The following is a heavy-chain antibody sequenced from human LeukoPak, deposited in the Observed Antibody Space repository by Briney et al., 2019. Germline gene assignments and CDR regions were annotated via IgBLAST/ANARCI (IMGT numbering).Heavy chain of an antibody. CDR3: ATSQYSSSPMDYFDY. D-gene: IGHD6-6*01. J-gene: IGHJ4*02. CDR1: GFTFSDYY. CDR2: ISSSGSTI. V-gene: IGHV3-11*04. Sequence: GVSLRLSCAASGFTFSDYYMSWIRQPAGKGLEWVSYISSSGSTIYYADSVKGLFTISRDNAKNSLYLQMNSLRAEDTAVYYCATSQYSSSPMDYFDYWAQGTLVTVSS.